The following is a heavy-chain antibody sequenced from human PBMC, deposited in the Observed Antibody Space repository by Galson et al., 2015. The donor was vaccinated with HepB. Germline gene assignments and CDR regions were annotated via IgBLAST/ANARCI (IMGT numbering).Heavy chain of an antibody. CDR1: GFTFSSYA. D-gene: IGHD3-10*01. J-gene: IGHJ4*02. V-gene: IGHV3-23*01. CDR2: ISGSGGST. CDR3: AGNARCEGYGSGSYCHALDY. Sequence: SLRLSCAASGFTFSSYAMSWVRQAPGKGLEWVSAISGSGGSTYYADSVKGRFTISRDNSKNTLYLQMNSLRAEDTAVYYCAGNARCEGYGSGSYCHALDYWGQGTLVTVSS.